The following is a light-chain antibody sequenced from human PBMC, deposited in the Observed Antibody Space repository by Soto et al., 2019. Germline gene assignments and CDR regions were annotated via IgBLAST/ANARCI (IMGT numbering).Light chain of an antibody. V-gene: IGLV2-23*01. J-gene: IGLJ3*02. Sequence: QSALTEPASVSGSPGQSITISCTGTSSDVGSYNLVSWYQQHPGKAPQLVIYEGTKRPSGVSNRFSGSKSGNTASLTISGLQAEDESDYSCCSYAGSTTWVFGGGTKLTVL. CDR2: EGT. CDR3: CSYAGSTTWV. CDR1: SSDVGSYNL.